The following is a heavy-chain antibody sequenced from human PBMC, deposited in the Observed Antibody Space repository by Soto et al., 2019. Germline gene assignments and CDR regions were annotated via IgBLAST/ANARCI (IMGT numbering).Heavy chain of an antibody. D-gene: IGHD6-13*01. CDR3: AKASIAAAGYPDYYYGMDV. CDR2: ISGSGGST. J-gene: IGHJ6*02. CDR1: GFTFSSYA. Sequence: PGESLKISCAASGFTFSSYAMSWVRQAPGKGLERVSAISGSGGSTHYADSVKGRFTISRDNSKNTLYLQMNSLRAEDTAVYYCAKASIAAAGYPDYYYGMDVWGQGTTVTVSS. V-gene: IGHV3-23*01.